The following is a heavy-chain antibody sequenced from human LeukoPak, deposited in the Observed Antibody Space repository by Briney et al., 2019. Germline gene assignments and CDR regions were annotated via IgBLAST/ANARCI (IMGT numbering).Heavy chain of an antibody. D-gene: IGHD3-22*01. CDR3: ARDLSPYYDSSGYYPDY. V-gene: IGHV1-18*01. CDR1: GYTFTSYG. Sequence: ASVKVSCKASGYTFTSYGISWVRQAPGQGLEWMGWISAYNGNTNYAQKLQGRVTMTTDTSTSTAYMELRSLRSDDTAVYYCARDLSPYYDSSGYYPDYWGQGTLVTASS. J-gene: IGHJ4*02. CDR2: ISAYNGNT.